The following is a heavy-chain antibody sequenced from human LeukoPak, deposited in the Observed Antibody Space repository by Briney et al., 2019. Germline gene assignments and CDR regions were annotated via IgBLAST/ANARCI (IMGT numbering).Heavy chain of an antibody. V-gene: IGHV3-30*04. Sequence: PGGSLRLSCAASGFTFSSHALHWVRQAPGKGLEWVAVISSDGSYKYYADSVKGRFTISRDNSKSTLYLQMNSLIPEDTAVYYCARQYISGQWYFDYWGQGTLVTVSS. CDR1: GFTFSSHA. D-gene: IGHD5-18*01. J-gene: IGHJ4*02. CDR2: ISSDGSYK. CDR3: ARQYISGQWYFDY.